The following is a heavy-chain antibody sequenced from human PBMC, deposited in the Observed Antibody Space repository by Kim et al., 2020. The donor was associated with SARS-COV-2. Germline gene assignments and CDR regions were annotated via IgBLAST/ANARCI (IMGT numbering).Heavy chain of an antibody. CDR3: ARDRGGSYRAVGWYFDL. V-gene: IGHV4-31*03. CDR1: GGSISSGGYY. CDR2: IYYSGST. J-gene: IGHJ2*01. D-gene: IGHD1-26*01. Sequence: SETLSLTCTVSGGSISSGGYYWSWIRQHPGKGLEWIGYIYYSGSTYYNPSLKSRVTISVDTSKNQFSLKLSSVTAADTAVYYCARDRGGSYRAVGWYFDLWGRGTLVTVSS.